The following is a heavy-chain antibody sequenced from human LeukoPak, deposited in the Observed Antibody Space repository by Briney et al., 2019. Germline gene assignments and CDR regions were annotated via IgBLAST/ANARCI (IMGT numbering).Heavy chain of an antibody. CDR2: ISYDGSSK. J-gene: IGHJ4*02. V-gene: IGHV3-30*03. CDR3: ASNSGSEN. Sequence: PGGSLRLSCAASGFTFSSYGMHWVRQAPGKGLEWVAVISYDGSSKYYADSVKGRFTISRDNSKNTLYLQMNSLRAEDTAVYYCASNSGSENWGQGTLVTVSS. CDR1: GFTFSSYG. D-gene: IGHD1-26*01.